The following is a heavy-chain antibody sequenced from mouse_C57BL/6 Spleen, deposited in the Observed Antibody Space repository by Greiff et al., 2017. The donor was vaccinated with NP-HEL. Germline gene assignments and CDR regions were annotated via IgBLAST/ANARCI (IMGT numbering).Heavy chain of an antibody. D-gene: IGHD1-1*01. J-gene: IGHJ4*01. V-gene: IGHV1-55*01. CDR2: IYPGSGST. CDR1: GYTFTSYW. CDR3: ARWDYGSTNYYAMDY. Sequence: QVQLQQPGAELVKPGASVKMSCKASGYTFTSYWITWVKQRPGQGLEWIGDIYPGSGSTNYNEKFKSKATLTVDTSSSTAYMQLSSLTSEDSAVYYGARWDYGSTNYYAMDYWGQGTSVTVSS.